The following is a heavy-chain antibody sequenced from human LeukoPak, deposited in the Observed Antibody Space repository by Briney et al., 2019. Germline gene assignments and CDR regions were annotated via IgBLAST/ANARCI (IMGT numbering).Heavy chain of an antibody. CDR3: AIRFGRLEAGGTPFDS. Sequence: SETLSLTCGVSGGSFSGYYWSWIRQSPGKGLEWIGEFIHSGSINYNPSLKSRVTISLDTSTNHFSLKLSSVTAADTALYYCAIRFGRLEAGGTPFDSWGQGTLVTVSS. V-gene: IGHV4-34*12. J-gene: IGHJ4*02. CDR1: GGSFSGYY. CDR2: FIHSGSI. D-gene: IGHD6-13*01.